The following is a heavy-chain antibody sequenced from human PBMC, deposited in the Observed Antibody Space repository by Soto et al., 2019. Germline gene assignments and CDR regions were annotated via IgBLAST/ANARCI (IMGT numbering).Heavy chain of an antibody. Sequence: PGGSRTLSYAPSVFTFCRYSMNSVHQAPGKGLEWVSSISSSSSCIYYADSVKGRFTISRDNAKNSLYLQMNSLRAEDTAVYYCARDVSGYDFEDYWGQGTLVTVSS. D-gene: IGHD5-12*01. J-gene: IGHJ4*02. CDR2: ISSSSSCI. CDR3: ARDVSGYDFEDY. V-gene: IGHV3-21*01. CDR1: VFTFCRYS.